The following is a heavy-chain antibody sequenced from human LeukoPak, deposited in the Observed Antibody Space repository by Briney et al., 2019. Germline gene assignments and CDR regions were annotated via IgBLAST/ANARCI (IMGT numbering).Heavy chain of an antibody. V-gene: IGHV3-33*01. Sequence: GGSLRLSCAASGFTFSSYGMHWVRQAPGKGLEWGAVIWFDVSNKYYVDSVKGRFNISRDNSTNTLYLQMNSLRAEDTAVYYCARDPYGSGSYPGYYYYGMDVWGEGTTVTVSS. CDR2: IWFDVSNK. CDR1: GFTFSSYG. CDR3: ARDPYGSGSYPGYYYYGMDV. J-gene: IGHJ6*04. D-gene: IGHD3-10*01.